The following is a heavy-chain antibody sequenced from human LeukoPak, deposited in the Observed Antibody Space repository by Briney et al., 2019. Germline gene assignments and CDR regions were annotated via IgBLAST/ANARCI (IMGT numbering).Heavy chain of an antibody. CDR3: AREGRGTMVRRLPTI. V-gene: IGHV1-2*02. Sequence: ASVKVSCKASRYTFTGYYMHWVRQAPGQGVEWMGWINPNSGGTNYEQNFPGRVNMIRATSISTAYMELSRLRSGETAVYYCAREGRGTMVRRLPTIWGQGTMVTVSS. CDR2: INPNSGGT. CDR1: RYTFTGYY. J-gene: IGHJ3*02. D-gene: IGHD3-10*01.